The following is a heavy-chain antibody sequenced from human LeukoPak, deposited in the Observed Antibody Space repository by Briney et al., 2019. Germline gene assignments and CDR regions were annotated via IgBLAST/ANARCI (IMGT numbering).Heavy chain of an antibody. D-gene: IGHD2-15*01. V-gene: IGHV1-18*01. CDR3: ARDCSGGICYSSATNFDY. J-gene: IGHJ4*02. Sequence: ASVKVSCKASGYTFTSYGISWVRQAPGQGLEWMGWISAYNGNTNYAQKFQGRVTMTTDTSTSTAYMELRSLRSDDTAVYFCARDCSGGICYSSATNFDYWGQGTLVTVSS. CDR2: ISAYNGNT. CDR1: GYTFTSYG.